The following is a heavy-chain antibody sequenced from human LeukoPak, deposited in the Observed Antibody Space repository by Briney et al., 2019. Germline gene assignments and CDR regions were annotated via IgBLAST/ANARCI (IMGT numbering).Heavy chain of an antibody. CDR2: ISYDGDNK. CDR1: GFTFSSYG. Sequence: GGSLRLSCAASGFTFSSYGMHWVRQAPGKGLEWVAVISYDGDNKYFADSVKGRFTISRDNSKSTLFLQMNSLRAEDSALYICSKGLIASSWYAYYYAMDVWGQGTTVTVSS. J-gene: IGHJ6*02. CDR3: SKGLIASSWYAYYYAMDV. D-gene: IGHD6-13*01. V-gene: IGHV3-30*18.